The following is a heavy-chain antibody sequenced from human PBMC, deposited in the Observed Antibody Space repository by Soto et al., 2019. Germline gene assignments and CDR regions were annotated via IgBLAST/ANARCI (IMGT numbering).Heavy chain of an antibody. V-gene: IGHV3-23*01. D-gene: IGHD2-21*02. J-gene: IGHJ4*02. CDR1: GFTFSSYA. CDR3: AKDLLSNSLPGQPLLGSLAY. CDR2: ISGSGGST. Sequence: PGGSLRLSCAASGFTFSSYAMSWVRQAPGRGLEWVSAISGSGGSTYYADSVKGRFTISRDNSKNTLYLQMNSLRAEDTAVYYCAKDLLSNSLPGQPLLGSLAYWGQGTLVTVSS.